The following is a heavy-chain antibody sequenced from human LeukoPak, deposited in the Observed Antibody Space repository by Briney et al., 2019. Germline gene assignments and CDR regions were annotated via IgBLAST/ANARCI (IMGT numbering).Heavy chain of an antibody. D-gene: IGHD2-8*02. J-gene: IGHJ4*02. V-gene: IGHV3-30*19. CDR2: IVYSGTHT. CDR3: GRDLTERKYYIVF. CDR1: GLPLSSLS. Sequence: GGSLTLSCAPHGLPLSSLSVHCVSHPPRGGLEWVAYIVYSGTHTYYAVSVKGRFTISRDNSKDTVHLQVNSLRAADTALYSCGRDLTERKYYIVFWGQGTLVTVSS.